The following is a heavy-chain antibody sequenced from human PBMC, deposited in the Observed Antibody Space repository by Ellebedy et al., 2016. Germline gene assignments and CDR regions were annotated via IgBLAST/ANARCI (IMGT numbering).Heavy chain of an antibody. CDR2: ISGSGAGT. CDR1: GFTFSSYA. J-gene: IGHJ6*02. CDR3: ARDPGYYYYGMDV. Sequence: GESLKISCAASGFTFSSYAMSWVRQAPGRGLEWVSTISGSGAGTYYADSVKGRFTISRDNSKNTLFLQMNSLRAEDTAVYYCARDPGYYYYGMDVWGQGTTVTVSS. V-gene: IGHV3-23*01.